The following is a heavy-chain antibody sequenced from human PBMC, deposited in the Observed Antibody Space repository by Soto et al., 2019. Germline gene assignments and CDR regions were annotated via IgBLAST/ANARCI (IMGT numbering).Heavy chain of an antibody. D-gene: IGHD3-10*01. V-gene: IGHV1-69*13. CDR2: IIPVFGTA. Sequence: ASVKVSCKASGGPYNSFAISWVRQAPGQGLEWIGGIIPVFGTATYAQKLKGRVTITAEESTSTAYMELSSLTSEDTAVYYCARFLGGAGSYYGGQNYNYYNGMDVWGQGTTVTVSS. J-gene: IGHJ6*02. CDR1: GGPYNSFA. CDR3: ARFLGGAGSYYGGQNYNYYNGMDV.